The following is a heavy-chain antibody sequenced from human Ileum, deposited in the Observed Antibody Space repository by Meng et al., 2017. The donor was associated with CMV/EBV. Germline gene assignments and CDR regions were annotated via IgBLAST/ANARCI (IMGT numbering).Heavy chain of an antibody. CDR3: ARLEGSPLL. D-gene: IGHD3-3*01. CDR1: GYTFPNYW. CDR2: IFPGDSDT. J-gene: IGHJ4*02. Sequence: SCETSGYTFPNYWIGWVRQMPGKGLEWMGIIFPGDSDTRYSPSFEGQVTISVDLSTRTTFLQWSSLRASDTAMYYCARLEGSPLLWGQGTLVTVSS. V-gene: IGHV5-51*01.